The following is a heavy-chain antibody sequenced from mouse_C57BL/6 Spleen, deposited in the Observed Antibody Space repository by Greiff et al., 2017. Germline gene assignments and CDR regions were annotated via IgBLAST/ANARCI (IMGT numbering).Heavy chain of an antibody. CDR3: ARGITTVSATGY. J-gene: IGHJ2*01. D-gene: IGHD1-1*01. CDR2: IGPANGNT. Sequence: EVNLVESVAELVRPGASVKLSCTASGFNIKNTYMHWVKQRPEQGLEWIGRIGPANGNTKYAPKFQGKATITADTSSNTDYLQLSSLTSEDTAIYYCARGITTVSATGYWGQGTTLTVSS. V-gene: IGHV14-3*01. CDR1: GFNIKNTY.